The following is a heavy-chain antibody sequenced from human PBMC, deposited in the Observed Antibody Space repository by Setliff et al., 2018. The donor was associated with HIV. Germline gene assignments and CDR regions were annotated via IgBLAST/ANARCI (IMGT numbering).Heavy chain of an antibody. V-gene: IGHV3-23*01. CDR3: AKLDYCDYSGSWARKVAIDF. D-gene: IGHD3-22*01. J-gene: IGHJ3*01. CDR1: GFTLSNSA. Sequence: GGSLRLSCAASGFTLSNSAMTWVRQKPGRGLEWVSLIQSGGIIYYADSVKGRFTISRDNSNNILSLQMSSLRAEDTALYYCAKLDYCDYSGSWARKVAIDFWGRGTMVTVSS. CDR2: IQSGGII.